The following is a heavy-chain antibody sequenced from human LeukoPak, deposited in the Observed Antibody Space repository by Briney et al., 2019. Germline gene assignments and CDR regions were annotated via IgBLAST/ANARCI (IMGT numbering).Heavy chain of an antibody. D-gene: IGHD4-11*01. CDR1: GYTFTSYG. CDR3: ARTVDDYSNYEGFDY. Sequence: ASVKVSCKASGYTFTSYGISWVRQAPGQGLEWMGWISAYNGNTNYAQKLQGRVTMTTDTSTSTAYMELRSLRSDDTAVYYCARTVDDYSNYEGFDYWGQGTLVTVSS. V-gene: IGHV1-18*01. J-gene: IGHJ4*02. CDR2: ISAYNGNT.